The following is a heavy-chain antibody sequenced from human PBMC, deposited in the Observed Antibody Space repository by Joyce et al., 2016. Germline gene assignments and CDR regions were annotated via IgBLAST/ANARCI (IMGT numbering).Heavy chain of an antibody. CDR3: ARGRGFCTSTSCYTEGDWFDP. CDR2: MNPSSGNT. Sequence: QVQLVQSGAEVKTPGASVKGSCKASGYTFTTYDINWVRQANGQGLEWMGWMNPSSGNTGYAKKIQGRVTMTRNTSINTAYMELSSLRSEDTAVYYCARGRGFCTSTSCYTEGDWFDPWGQGTLVTVSS. J-gene: IGHJ5*02. CDR1: GYTFTTYD. D-gene: IGHD2-2*02. V-gene: IGHV1-8*01.